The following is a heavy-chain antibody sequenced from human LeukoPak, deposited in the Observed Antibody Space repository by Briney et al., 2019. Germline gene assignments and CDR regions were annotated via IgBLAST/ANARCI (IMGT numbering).Heavy chain of an antibody. CDR1: GYTFTSYD. CDR2: MNPNSGNT. V-gene: IGHV1-8*01. Sequence: ASAKVSCKASGYTFTSYDINWVRQATGQGLEWMGWMNPNSGNTGYAQKFQGRVTMTRNTSISTAYMELSSLRSEDTAVYYCARVAPHHYDSSGYAEPLDYWGQGTLVTVSS. D-gene: IGHD3-22*01. CDR3: ARVAPHHYDSSGYAEPLDY. J-gene: IGHJ4*02.